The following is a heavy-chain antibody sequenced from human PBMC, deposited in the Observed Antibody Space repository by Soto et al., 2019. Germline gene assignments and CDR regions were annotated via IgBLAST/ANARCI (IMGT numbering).Heavy chain of an antibody. V-gene: IGHV1-46*01. Sequence: ASVKVSCKASGYTFTSYYMHWVRQAPGQGLEWMGIINPSGGSTSYAQKFQGRVTMTRDTSTSTVYMELSSLRSEDTAVYYCARRNTYYYDSSGYYIDYWGQGTLVTVPQ. D-gene: IGHD3-22*01. CDR3: ARRNTYYYDSSGYYIDY. CDR2: INPSGGST. J-gene: IGHJ4*02. CDR1: GYTFTSYY.